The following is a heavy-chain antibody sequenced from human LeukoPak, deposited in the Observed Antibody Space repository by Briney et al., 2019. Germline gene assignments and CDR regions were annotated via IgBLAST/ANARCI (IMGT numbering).Heavy chain of an antibody. CDR2: ISHGGGKE. CDR1: GFTFSSYS. Sequence: GGSLRLSCAASGFTFSSYSMNWVRQTPGKGLEWVALISHGGGKEHYAESVKGRFTISRDNSRNTVYLQMSSLRSDDTAIYYCAKTLDGFWPQFDFWGQGTLLTVSS. D-gene: IGHD5-24*01. V-gene: IGHV3-30*18. CDR3: AKTLDGFWPQFDF. J-gene: IGHJ4*02.